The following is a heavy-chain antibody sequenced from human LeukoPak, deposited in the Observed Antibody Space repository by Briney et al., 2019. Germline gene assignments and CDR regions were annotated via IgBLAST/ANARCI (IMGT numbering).Heavy chain of an antibody. CDR3: ARGTYYYSSSGHYSELFDY. V-gene: IGHV3-NL1*01. Sequence: PGGCLRLSCAASGFTFSSYGMHWVRQAPGKGLEWVSVLYSVSETYYADSVKGRFTISRDNYKNTLYLQMNSLRAEDTAVYYCARGTYYYSSSGHYSELFDYWGQGTLVTVSS. CDR1: GFTFSSYG. D-gene: IGHD3-22*01. CDR2: LYSVSET. J-gene: IGHJ4*02.